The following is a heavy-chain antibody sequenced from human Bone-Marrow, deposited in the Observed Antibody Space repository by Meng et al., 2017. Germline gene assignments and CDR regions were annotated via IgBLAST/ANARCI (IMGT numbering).Heavy chain of an antibody. CDR2: IYYSGST. CDR1: GGSISSYY. V-gene: IGHV4-59*01. D-gene: IGHD3-22*01. Sequence: SETLSLTCTVSGGSISSYYWSWIRQPPGKGLEWIGYIYYSGSTNYNPSLKSRVTISVDTSKNQFSLKLSSVTAADTAVYYCARGFLFSYYYDSSGSLHRDYYGMDVWGQGNT. J-gene: IGHJ6*02. CDR3: ARGFLFSYYYDSSGSLHRDYYGMDV.